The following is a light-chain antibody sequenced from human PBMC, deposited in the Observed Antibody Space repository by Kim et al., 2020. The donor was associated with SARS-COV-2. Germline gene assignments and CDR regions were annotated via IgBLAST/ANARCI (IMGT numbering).Light chain of an antibody. Sequence: QPALTQPASVSGSPGQSITISCTGTSSDVGYYDYVSWYQQHPDKAPKLLIYDVRNRPSGVSSRFSGSKSGNTASLTISGLQAEDEADYYCSSHTSSSPYVFGTGTKVTVL. V-gene: IGLV2-14*03. CDR1: SSDVGYYDY. CDR3: SSHTSSSPYV. CDR2: DVR. J-gene: IGLJ1*01.